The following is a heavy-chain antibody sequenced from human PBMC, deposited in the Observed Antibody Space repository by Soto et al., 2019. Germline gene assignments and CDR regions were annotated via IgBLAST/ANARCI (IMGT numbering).Heavy chain of an antibody. CDR3: AKGLHLGELTPDYYYYYMDV. D-gene: IGHD3-16*01. V-gene: IGHV3-23*01. CDR2: ISGSGGST. J-gene: IGHJ6*03. CDR1: GFTFSSYA. Sequence: PGGSLRLSCAASGFTFSSYAMSWVRQAPGKGLEWVSAISGSGGSTYYADSVKGRFTISRDNSKNTLYLQMNSLRAEDTAVYYCAKGLHLGELTPDYYYYYMDVWGKGTTVTVS.